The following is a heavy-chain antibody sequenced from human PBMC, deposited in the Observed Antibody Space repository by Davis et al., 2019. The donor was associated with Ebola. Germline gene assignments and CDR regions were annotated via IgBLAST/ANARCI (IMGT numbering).Heavy chain of an antibody. CDR2: INQDGSDN. CDR1: AFTFSSYS. Sequence: GGSLRLSCAASAFTFSSYSMTWVRQAPGKGLEWVATINQDGSDNYYADSLRGRFTVSRDNAKNSLYLQMNSLRAEDTAVYYCVRDPALVVTGGGWFFGLWGRGTLVTVSS. CDR3: VRDPALVVTGGGWFFGL. D-gene: IGHD2-21*02. V-gene: IGHV3-7*01. J-gene: IGHJ2*01.